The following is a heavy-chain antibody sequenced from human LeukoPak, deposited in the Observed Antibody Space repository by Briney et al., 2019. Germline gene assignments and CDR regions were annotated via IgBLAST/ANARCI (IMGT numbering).Heavy chain of an antibody. Sequence: SETLSLTCTVSGGSVSSGSYYWSWIRQPPGKGLEWSGYIYYSGSTNYNPSLKSRVTISVDTSKNQFSLKLSSVTAADTAVYYCARGGGRLDYYYGMDVWGKGTTVTVSS. CDR3: ARGGGRLDYYYGMDV. CDR2: IYYSGST. CDR1: GGSVSSGSYY. V-gene: IGHV4-61*01. D-gene: IGHD3-3*01. J-gene: IGHJ6*04.